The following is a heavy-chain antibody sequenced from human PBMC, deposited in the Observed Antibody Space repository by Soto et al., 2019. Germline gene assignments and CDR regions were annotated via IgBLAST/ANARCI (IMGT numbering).Heavy chain of an antibody. CDR1: GYTFTSYG. CDR3: ARDAGSSGYYYRYYYYYGMDV. CDR2: ISAYNGNT. Sequence: ASVKVSCKASGYTFTSYGISWVRQAPGQGLEWMGWISAYNGNTNYAQKLQGRVTMTTDTSTSTAYMELRSLRSDDTAVYYCARDAGSSGYYYRYYYYYGMDVWGQGTTVTVSS. D-gene: IGHD3-22*01. J-gene: IGHJ6*02. V-gene: IGHV1-18*01.